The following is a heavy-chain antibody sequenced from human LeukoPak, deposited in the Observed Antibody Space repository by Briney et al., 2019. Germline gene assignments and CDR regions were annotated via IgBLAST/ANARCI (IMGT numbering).Heavy chain of an antibody. CDR2: ISSSGSTI. V-gene: IGHV3-11*01. D-gene: IGHD5-24*01. CDR3: ARESGYNPEPVAFDI. Sequence: GGSLRLSCAASGFTFSDYYMSWIRQAPGKGLEWVSYISSSGSTIYYADSVKGRFTISRDNAKNSLYLQMNSLRAEDTAVYYCARESGYNPEPVAFDIWGQGTTVTVSS. CDR1: GFTFSDYY. J-gene: IGHJ3*02.